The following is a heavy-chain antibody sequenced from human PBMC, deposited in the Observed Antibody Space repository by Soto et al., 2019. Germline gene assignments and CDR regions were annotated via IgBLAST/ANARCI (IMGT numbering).Heavy chain of an antibody. CDR1: GFTFSSYG. CDR2: ISYDGSNK. CDR3: AKVVQPIAAAGPGWFDP. V-gene: IGHV3-30*18. Sequence: QVQLVESGGGVVQPGRSLRLSCAASGFTFSSYGMHWVRQAPGKGLEWVAVISYDGSNKYYADSVKGRFTISRDNSKNTLYLQMNSLRAEDTAVYYCAKVVQPIAAAGPGWFDPWGQGTLVTVSS. D-gene: IGHD6-13*01. J-gene: IGHJ5*02.